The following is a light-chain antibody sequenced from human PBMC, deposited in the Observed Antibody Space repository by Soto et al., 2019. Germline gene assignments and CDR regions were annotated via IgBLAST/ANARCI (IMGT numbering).Light chain of an antibody. J-gene: IGKJ5*01. CDR3: QQYGSSAPIT. V-gene: IGKV3-20*01. Sequence: EIVCAQSSVTLSFSPGERATLSCRASQSVRNNNLNWYQQKAGQAPRLLIYGASIRATGIPDRFSGSGSGTDFTLTISRLEPEDFALYFCQQYGSSAPITFGQGTRLEI. CDR1: QSVRNNN. CDR2: GAS.